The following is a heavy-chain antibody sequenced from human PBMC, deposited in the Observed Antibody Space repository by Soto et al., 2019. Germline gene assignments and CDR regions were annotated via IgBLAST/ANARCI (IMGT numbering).Heavy chain of an antibody. V-gene: IGHV3-23*01. CDR2: ISGSGGST. CDR1: GFTFSSYA. D-gene: IGHD5-12*01. Sequence: GGSLRLSCAASGFTFSSYAMSWVRQAPGKGLEWVSAISGSGGSTYYADSVKGRFTISRDNSKNTLYLQMNSLRAEDTAVYYCAKDPSRSWITRPNWFDPWGQGTLVTVSS. CDR3: AKDPSRSWITRPNWFDP. J-gene: IGHJ5*02.